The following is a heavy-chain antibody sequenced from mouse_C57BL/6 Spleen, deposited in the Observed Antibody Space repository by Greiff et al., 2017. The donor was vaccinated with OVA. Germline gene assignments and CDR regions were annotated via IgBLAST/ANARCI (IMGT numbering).Heavy chain of an antibody. D-gene: IGHD2-1*01. J-gene: IGHJ2*01. CDR1: GFTFSSYA. V-gene: IGHV5-4*01. CDR2: ISDGGSYT. CDR3: ARDEGNYVDYFDY. Sequence: EVQGVESGGGLVKPGGSLKLSCAASGFTFSSYAMSWVRQTPEKRLEWVATISDGGSYTYYPDNVKGRFTISRDNAKNNLYLQMSHLKSEDTAMYYCARDEGNYVDYFDYWGQGTTLTVSS.